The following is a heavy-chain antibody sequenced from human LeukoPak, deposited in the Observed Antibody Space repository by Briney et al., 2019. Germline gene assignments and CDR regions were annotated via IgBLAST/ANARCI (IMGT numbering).Heavy chain of an antibody. D-gene: IGHD3-16*01. CDR3: ARDRAWGSGLDY. J-gene: IGHJ4*02. V-gene: IGHV3-21*01. CDR1: GFTFSSYS. Sequence: GGSLRLSCAASGFTFSSYSMNWVRQAPGKGLEWVSSISSSSSYIYYADSVKGRFTISRDNAKNSLYLQMNSQRAEHTSVYYCARDRAWGSGLDYWGQGTLVTVSS. CDR2: ISSSSSYI.